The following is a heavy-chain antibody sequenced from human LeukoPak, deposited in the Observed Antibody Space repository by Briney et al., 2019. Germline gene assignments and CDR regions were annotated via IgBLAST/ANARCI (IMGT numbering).Heavy chain of an antibody. J-gene: IGHJ5*02. V-gene: IGHV4-39*07. CDR1: GGSISTGREY. D-gene: IGHD3-3*01. Sequence: PSQTLSLTCTVSGGSISTGREYWSWIRRPPGKGLEWIGEINHSGSTNYNPSLKSRVTISVDTSKNQFSLKLSSVTAADTAVYYCVRRSGYYTGIGSMYNWFDPWGQGTLVTVSS. CDR2: INHSGST. CDR3: VRRSGYYTGIGSMYNWFDP.